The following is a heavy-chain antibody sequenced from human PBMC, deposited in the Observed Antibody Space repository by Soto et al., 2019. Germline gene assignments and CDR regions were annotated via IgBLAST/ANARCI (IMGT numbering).Heavy chain of an antibody. CDR1: GGTFSSYA. CDR2: IIPIFGTA. J-gene: IGHJ4*02. V-gene: IGHV1-69*01. CDR3: WGGGLRYFDRLGGGYFDY. D-gene: IGHD3-9*01. Sequence: QVQLVQSGAEVKKPGSSVKVSCKASGGTFSSYAISWVRQAPGQGLEWMGGIIPIFGTANYAQKFQGRVTITADESTRPGFIEVRRLESEETAVYFRWGGGLRYFDRLGGGYFDYWGQGTLVTVSS.